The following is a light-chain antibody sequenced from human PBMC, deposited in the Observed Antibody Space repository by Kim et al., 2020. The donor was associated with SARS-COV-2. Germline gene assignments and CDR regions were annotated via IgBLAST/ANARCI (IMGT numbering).Light chain of an antibody. V-gene: IGKV1-39*01. Sequence: LTATVADIVTLPCQANQSISSYLNWYQQKPGKAPKLLIYAASSLQSGVPSRFSGSGSGTDFTLTISSLQPEDFATYYCQQSYSTHSFGQGTKLEI. CDR3: QQSYSTHS. J-gene: IGKJ2*03. CDR2: AAS. CDR1: QSISSY.